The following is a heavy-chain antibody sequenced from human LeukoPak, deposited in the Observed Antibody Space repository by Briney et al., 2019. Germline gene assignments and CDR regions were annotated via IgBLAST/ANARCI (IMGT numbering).Heavy chain of an antibody. CDR2: INHSGST. V-gene: IGHV4-34*01. Sequence: SETLSLTCADYGGSFSGYYWSWIRQPPGKGLEWIGEINHSGSTNYNPSLKGRVTISVDTSKDQFSLKLSSVTAADTAVYYCARVYCSSTSCYSWFDPWGQGTLVTVSS. J-gene: IGHJ5*02. CDR3: ARVYCSSTSCYSWFDP. CDR1: GGSFSGYY. D-gene: IGHD2-2*01.